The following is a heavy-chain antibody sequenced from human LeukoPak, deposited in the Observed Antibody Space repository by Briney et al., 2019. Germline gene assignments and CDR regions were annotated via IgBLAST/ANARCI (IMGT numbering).Heavy chain of an antibody. D-gene: IGHD3-3*01. V-gene: IGHV4-59*01. CDR3: ARGVRFSDFYYYMDV. CDR2: IYYSGST. J-gene: IGHJ6*03. CDR1: GGSISSYY. Sequence: SETLSLTCTVSGGSISSYYWSWIRQPPGKGLEWIGYIYYSGSTNYNPSLKSRVTISVDTSKNQFSLKLSSVTAADTAVYYCARGVRFSDFYYYMDVWGQGTTVTVSS.